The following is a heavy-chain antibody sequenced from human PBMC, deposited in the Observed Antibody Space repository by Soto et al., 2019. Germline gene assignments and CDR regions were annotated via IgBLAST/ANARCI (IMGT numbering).Heavy chain of an antibody. CDR3: ARDLYAFDI. V-gene: IGHV1-8*01. CDR2: MNPNSGNT. CDR1: GYTFTSYD. Sequence: GASVKVSCKASGYTFTSYDINWVRQATGQGLEWMGWMNPNSGNTGYAQKFQGWVTMTRDTSISTAYMELSRLSSDDTAVYYCARDLYAFDIWGQGTMVTVSS. J-gene: IGHJ3*02.